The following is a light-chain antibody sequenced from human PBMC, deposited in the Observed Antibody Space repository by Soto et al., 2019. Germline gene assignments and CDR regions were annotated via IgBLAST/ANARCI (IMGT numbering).Light chain of an antibody. V-gene: IGKV3-15*01. CDR2: GAS. J-gene: IGKJ1*01. CDR1: QSVGSN. CDR3: QQYNNWPTWT. Sequence: EIVMTQSPATLSVSPCEIVTLSCSSRQSVGSNLAWYQQKPGQAPRLLIYGASTRATGIPARFSGSGSETEFTLTISSLQAEDSAVYFCQQYNNWPTWTFGQGTKVDIK.